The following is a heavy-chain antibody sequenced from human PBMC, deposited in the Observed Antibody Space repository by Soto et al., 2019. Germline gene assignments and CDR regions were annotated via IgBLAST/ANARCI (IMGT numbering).Heavy chain of an antibody. D-gene: IGHD3-22*01. Sequence: GGSLRLSCAASGFTFSSYAMSWVRQAPGKGLEWVSGISGSGGNTYYADSVKGRFTISRDNSKNTLYLQTNSLRAEDTAVYYCANLGGYYDSSGYYYGYYYGMDVWGQGTTITVSS. CDR2: ISGSGGNT. V-gene: IGHV3-23*01. CDR1: GFTFSSYA. J-gene: IGHJ6*02. CDR3: ANLGGYYDSSGYYYGYYYGMDV.